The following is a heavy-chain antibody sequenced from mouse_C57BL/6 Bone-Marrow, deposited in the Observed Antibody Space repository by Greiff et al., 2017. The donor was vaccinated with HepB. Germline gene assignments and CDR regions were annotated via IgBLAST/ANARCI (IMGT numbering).Heavy chain of an antibody. V-gene: IGHV3-6*01. CDR2: ISYDGSN. D-gene: IGHD1-1*01. CDR3: ARDLAIYYYGTFYAMDY. CDR1: GYSITSGYY. J-gene: IGHJ4*01. Sequence: EVQLQQSGPGLVKPSQSLSLTCSVTGYSITSGYYWNWIRQFPGNKLEWMGYISYDGSNNYNPSLKNRISITRDTSKNQFFLKLNSVTTEDTATYYCARDLAIYYYGTFYAMDYWGQGTSVTVSS.